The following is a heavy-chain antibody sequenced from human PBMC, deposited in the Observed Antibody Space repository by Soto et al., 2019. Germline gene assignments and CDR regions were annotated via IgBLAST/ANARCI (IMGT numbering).Heavy chain of an antibody. CDR3: AGYYDFWSGSQTDYYYGMDV. Sequence: SVKVSCKASGGTFSSYAISWVRQAPGQGLEWMGGIIPIFGTANYAQKFQGRVTITADESTSTAYMELSSLRSEDTAVCYCAGYYDFWSGSQTDYYYGMDVWGQGTTVTVSS. CDR2: IIPIFGTA. J-gene: IGHJ6*02. D-gene: IGHD3-3*01. V-gene: IGHV1-69*13. CDR1: GGTFSSYA.